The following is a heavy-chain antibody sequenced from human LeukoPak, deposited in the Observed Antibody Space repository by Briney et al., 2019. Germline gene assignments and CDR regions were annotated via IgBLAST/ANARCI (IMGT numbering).Heavy chain of an antibody. CDR3: ARANFLYCSSTSCLFDY. CDR1: GYTFTDYY. D-gene: IGHD2-2*01. Sequence: GASVEVSCKGSGYTFTDYYMHWVGLAPGQGLEWMGWINPNSGGTNYVQKFQGWVTMTRDTSINTAYMELSRLTSDDTAVYYCARANFLYCSSTSCLFDYWGQGTLVTVSS. J-gene: IGHJ4*02. CDR2: INPNSGGT. V-gene: IGHV1-2*04.